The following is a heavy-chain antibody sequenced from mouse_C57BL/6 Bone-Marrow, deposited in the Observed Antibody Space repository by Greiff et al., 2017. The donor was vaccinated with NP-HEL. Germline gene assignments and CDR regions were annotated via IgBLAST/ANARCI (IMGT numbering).Heavy chain of an antibody. J-gene: IGHJ2*01. Sequence: QVQLQQSGAELVKPGASVKLSCKASGYTFTSYWMHWVKQRPGRGLEWIGRIDPNSGGTKYNEKFKSKATLTVDKPSSTSYMQLSSLTSEDSAVYDCASVGINLLLHEVNFDYWGQGTTLTVSS. D-gene: IGHD1-1*01. V-gene: IGHV1-72*01. CDR2: IDPNSGGT. CDR3: ASVGINLLLHEVNFDY. CDR1: GYTFTSYW.